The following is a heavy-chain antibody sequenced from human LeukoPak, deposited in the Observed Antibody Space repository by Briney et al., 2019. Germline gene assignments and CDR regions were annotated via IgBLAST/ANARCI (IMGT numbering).Heavy chain of an antibody. Sequence: GGYLRLPRAAPGITFSGSASHWVRKTSGKGLEWVGRIRSKANSYETAYAASVKGRFTISRDDSKNTGYLQMNNLKTEDTAVYYCTRRVDIAMVEGIDFDYWGQGTLVTVPS. V-gene: IGHV3-73*01. D-gene: IGHD5-18*01. CDR2: IRSKANSYET. J-gene: IGHJ4*02. CDR3: TRRVDIAMVEGIDFDY. CDR1: GITFSGSA.